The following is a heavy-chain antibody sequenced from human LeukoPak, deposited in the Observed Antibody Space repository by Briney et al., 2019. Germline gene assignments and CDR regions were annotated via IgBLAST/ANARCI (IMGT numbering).Heavy chain of an antibody. D-gene: IGHD7-27*01. V-gene: IGHV4-39*07. CDR3: ARDAGWGTGEGENWFDP. CDR1: GGSISSSSYY. J-gene: IGHJ5*02. Sequence: SETLSLTCTVSGGSISSSSYYWGWIRQPPGKGLEWIGSIYYSGSTYYNPSLKSRVTISVDTSKNQFSLKLSSVTAADTAVYYCARDAGWGTGEGENWFDPWGQGTLVTVSS. CDR2: IYYSGST.